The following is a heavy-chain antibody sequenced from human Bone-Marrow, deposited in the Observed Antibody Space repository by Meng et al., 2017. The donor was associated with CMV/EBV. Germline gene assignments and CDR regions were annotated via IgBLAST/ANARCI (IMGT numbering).Heavy chain of an antibody. CDR1: GFTFSSYA. V-gene: IGHV3-23*01. CDR2: ISGSGGST. Sequence: GESLKISCAASGFTFSSYAMSWVRQAPGKGLEWVSAISGSGGSTYYADSVKGRFTISRDNSKNTLYLQMNSLRAEDTAVYYSVLSSSGYYTSFDYWGQGTLVTVSS. J-gene: IGHJ4*02. D-gene: IGHD3-22*01. CDR3: VLSSSGYYTSFDY.